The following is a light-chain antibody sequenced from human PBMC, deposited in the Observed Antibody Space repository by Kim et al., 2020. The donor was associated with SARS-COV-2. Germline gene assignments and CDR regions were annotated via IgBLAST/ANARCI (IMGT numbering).Light chain of an antibody. J-gene: IGKJ1*01. CDR1: HIISNM. CDR2: EAS. V-gene: IGKV1-5*03. CDR3: QQYSNYWT. Sequence: LSASVGERVTIICRASHIISNMVAWYQQKPRKAPKLLVSEASRLEEGVPTRFSGSGWGSEFTLTISSLQPDDFATYYCQQYSNYWTFGQGTKVEI.